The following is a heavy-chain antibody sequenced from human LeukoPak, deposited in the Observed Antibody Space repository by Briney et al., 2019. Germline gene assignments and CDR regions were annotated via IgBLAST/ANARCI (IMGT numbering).Heavy chain of an antibody. CDR2: MNPNSGNT. V-gene: IGHV1-8*01. J-gene: IGHJ4*02. D-gene: IGHD3-3*01. Sequence: ASVKVSCKASGYTFTSYDINWVRQATGQGLEWMGWMNPNSGNTGYAQKFQGRVTMTRNTSISTAYMELSSLRSEDTAVYYCAMESRFLEWLLGYWGQGTLVTVSS. CDR3: AMESRFLEWLLGY. CDR1: GYTFTSYD.